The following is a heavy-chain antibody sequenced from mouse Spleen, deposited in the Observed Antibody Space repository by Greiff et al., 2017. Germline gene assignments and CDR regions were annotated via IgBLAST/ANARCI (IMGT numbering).Heavy chain of an antibody. CDR2: ISSGSSTI. Sequence: EVQGVESGGGLVKPGGSLKLSCAASGFTFSDYGMHWVRQAPEKGLEWVAYISSGSSTIYYADTVKGRFTISRDNAKNTLFLQMTSLRSEDTAMYYCARRDYYDGSYDAMDYWGQGTSVTVSS. V-gene: IGHV5-17*01. D-gene: IGHD1-1*01. CDR1: GFTFSDYG. J-gene: IGHJ4*01. CDR3: ARRDYYDGSYDAMDY.